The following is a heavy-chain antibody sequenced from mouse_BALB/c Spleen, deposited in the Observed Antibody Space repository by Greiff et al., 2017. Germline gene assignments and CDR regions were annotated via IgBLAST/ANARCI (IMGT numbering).Heavy chain of an antibody. CDR3: ARDYYGSSYWYFDV. J-gene: IGHJ1*01. D-gene: IGHD1-1*01. V-gene: IGHV5-9-4*01. Sequence: EVMLVESGGGLVKPGGSLKLSCAASGFTFSSYAMSWVRQSPEKRLEWVAEISSGGSYTYYPDTVTGRFTISRDNAKNTLYLEMSSLRSEDTAMYYCARDYYGSSYWYFDVWGAGTTVTVS. CDR2: ISSGGSYT. CDR1: GFTFSSYA.